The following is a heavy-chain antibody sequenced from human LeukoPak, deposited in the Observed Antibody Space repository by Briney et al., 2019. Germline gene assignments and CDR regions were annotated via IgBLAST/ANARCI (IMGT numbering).Heavy chain of an antibody. J-gene: IGHJ4*02. CDR2: TYRDDST. D-gene: IGHD3-10*01. CDR3: AKDNYFR. CDR1: GFIPSRNY. V-gene: IGHV3-53*01. Sequence: GGSLTLSCAVSGFIPSRNYMSWVRQVTGKGLEWVSLTYRDDSTSYTESVKGRFTISRDNSKNTLSLQLNSLRAEDTAVYYCAKDNYFRWGQGTLVTVSS.